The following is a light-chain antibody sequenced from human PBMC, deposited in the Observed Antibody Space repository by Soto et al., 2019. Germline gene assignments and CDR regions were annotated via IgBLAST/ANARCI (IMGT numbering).Light chain of an antibody. J-gene: IGKJ1*01. V-gene: IGKV3-15*01. CDR2: GAS. Sequence: EIVMTQSPATLSVSPGERATLSCRATQSVSSNLAWYQQKPGQAPRLLIYGASTRATGIPARFSGSGSGTEFTLTINSLQSEDFAVDYWQQYNNWPPRGRTFGQGTKVEIK. CDR1: QSVSSN. CDR3: QQYNNWPPRGRT.